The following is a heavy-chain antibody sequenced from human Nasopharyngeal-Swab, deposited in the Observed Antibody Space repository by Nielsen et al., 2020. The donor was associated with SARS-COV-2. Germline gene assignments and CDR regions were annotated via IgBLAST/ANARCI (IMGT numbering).Heavy chain of an antibody. CDR1: GFTLSDHA. CDR3: AKDHFYDSGFYARFSFDF. J-gene: IGHJ4*02. CDR2: FSSDGSKR. Sequence: GGSLRLSCAAFGFTLSDHAMHWVRQAPGKGLEWVALFSSDGSKRYFADSMKGRFSISRDNIKNILYLQMDSLRADDTAVYYCAKDHFYDSGFYARFSFDFWGQGTLVTVSS. V-gene: IGHV3-30*18. D-gene: IGHD3-10*01.